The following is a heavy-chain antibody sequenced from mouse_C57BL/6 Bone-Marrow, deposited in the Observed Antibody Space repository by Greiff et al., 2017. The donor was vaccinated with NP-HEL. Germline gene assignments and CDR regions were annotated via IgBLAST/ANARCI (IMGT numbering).Heavy chain of an antibody. CDR3: AREFLITTVEGRYFDV. D-gene: IGHD1-1*01. J-gene: IGHJ1*03. Sequence: QVQLQQSGAELVKPGASVKLSCKASGYTFTSYWMHWVKQRPGRGLEWIGRIDPNSGGTKYNEKFKSKATLTVDKPSSTAYMQLSSLTSEDSAVYYCAREFLITTVEGRYFDVWGTGTTVTVSS. CDR2: IDPNSGGT. V-gene: IGHV1-72*01. CDR1: GYTFTSYW.